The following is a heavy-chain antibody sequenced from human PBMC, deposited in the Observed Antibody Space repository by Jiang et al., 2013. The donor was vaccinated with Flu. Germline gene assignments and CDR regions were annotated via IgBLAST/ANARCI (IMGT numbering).Heavy chain of an antibody. CDR3: VRGRKDFRFYFDY. Sequence: SGAEVKKPGASVEVSCKPSGYLFFTYYIHWVRQAPGQGLEWMGINNPSGGGVTYAQKFQGRVTMTSDTSTSTFSMVLSSLTSEDTAVYYCVRGRKDFRFYFDYWGQGTLVTVSS. V-gene: IGHV1-46*01. CDR1: GYLFFTYY. J-gene: IGHJ4*02. CDR2: NNPSGGGV. D-gene: IGHD2-15*01.